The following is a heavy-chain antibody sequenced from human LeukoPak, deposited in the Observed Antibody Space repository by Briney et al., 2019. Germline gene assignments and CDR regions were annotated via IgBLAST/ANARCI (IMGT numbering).Heavy chain of an antibody. Sequence: GRSLRLSCAASGFTFSSYAMHWVRQAPGKGLEWVAVISYDGSNKYYADSVKGRFTISRDNSKNTLYLQMNSLRAEDTAVYYCASSNKGFPNMGWGQGTLATVSS. CDR3: ASSNKGFPNMG. V-gene: IGHV3-30*04. J-gene: IGHJ4*02. D-gene: IGHD1/OR15-1a*01. CDR2: ISYDGSNK. CDR1: GFTFSSYA.